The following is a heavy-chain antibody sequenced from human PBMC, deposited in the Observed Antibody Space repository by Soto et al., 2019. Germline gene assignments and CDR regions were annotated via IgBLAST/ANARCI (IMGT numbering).Heavy chain of an antibody. CDR1: GFTFSSYS. CDR2: ISSSSSTI. V-gene: IGHV3-48*02. CDR3: ASGVGGSYDY. Sequence: EVQLVESGGGLVQPGGSLRLSCAASGFTFSSYSMNWVRQAPGKGLEWVSYISSSSSTICYADSVKGRFSISRDNAKNSLYLQMNSLRDEDTAVYYCASGVGGSYDYWGQGTLVTVSS. D-gene: IGHD1-26*01. J-gene: IGHJ4*02.